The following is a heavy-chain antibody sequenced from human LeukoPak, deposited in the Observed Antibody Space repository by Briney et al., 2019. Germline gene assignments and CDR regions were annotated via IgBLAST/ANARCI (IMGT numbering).Heavy chain of an antibody. J-gene: IGHJ4*02. V-gene: IGHV3-7*03. D-gene: IGHD2-8*01. CDR2: IKEDGSEI. CDR3: ARNPNGGFDY. CDR1: GFAFSHYW. Sequence: GGSLRLSCAAFGFAFSHYWMGWVRQAPGKGLEWVASIKEDGSEIFYVDSVKGRLTISRDNAKNSLYLQMNSLKAEDTAVYYCARNPNGGFDYWGKGTLVTVPS.